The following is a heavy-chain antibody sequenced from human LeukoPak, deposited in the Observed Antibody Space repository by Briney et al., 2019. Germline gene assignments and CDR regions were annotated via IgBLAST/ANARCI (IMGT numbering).Heavy chain of an antibody. Sequence: PSETLSLTCTVSGGSISSYYWSWIRQPAGKGLEWIGRVYTSGSTNYNPSLKSRVTMSVDTSKNQFSLKLSSVTAADTAVYYCARQRADRIFGVVMGFGLDYWGRGTLVTVSS. D-gene: IGHD3-3*02. V-gene: IGHV4-4*07. J-gene: IGHJ4*02. CDR3: ARQRADRIFGVVMGFGLDY. CDR2: VYTSGST. CDR1: GGSISSYY.